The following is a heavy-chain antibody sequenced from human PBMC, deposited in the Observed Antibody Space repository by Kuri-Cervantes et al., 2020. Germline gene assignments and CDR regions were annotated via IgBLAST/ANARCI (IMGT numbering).Heavy chain of an antibody. D-gene: IGHD1-26*01. V-gene: IGHV3-48*01. CDR3: ARGRVGAAVFDY. Sequence: GESLKISCAASGFTFSSYWMNWVRQAPGKGLEWVSYITSSSNTIYYSDSVKGRFTISRDNAKNSLYLQMNSLRAEDTAVYYCARGRVGAAVFDYWGQGTLVTVSS. CDR2: ITSSSNTI. CDR1: GFTFSSYW. J-gene: IGHJ4*02.